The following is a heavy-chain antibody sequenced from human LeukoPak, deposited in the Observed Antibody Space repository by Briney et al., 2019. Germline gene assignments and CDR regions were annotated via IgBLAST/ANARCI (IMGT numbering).Heavy chain of an antibody. CDR3: ARMYYDFRSGTVDY. V-gene: IGHV1-18*01. Sequence: ASVKVSCKASGYTFTSYGISWVRQAPGQGLEWMGWISAYNGNTNYAQKLQGRVTMTTDTYTSTAYMELRSLRSDDTAVYYCARMYYDFRSGTVDYWGQGTLVTVSS. J-gene: IGHJ4*02. CDR1: GYTFTSYG. D-gene: IGHD3-3*01. CDR2: ISAYNGNT.